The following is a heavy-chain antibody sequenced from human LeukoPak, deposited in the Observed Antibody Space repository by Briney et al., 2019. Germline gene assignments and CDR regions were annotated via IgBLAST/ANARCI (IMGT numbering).Heavy chain of an antibody. D-gene: IGHD6-19*01. J-gene: IGHJ4*02. V-gene: IGHV3-48*03. CDR1: GFTFSGYE. Sequence: GGSLRLSCAASGFTFSGYEMNWVRQAPGKGLEWVSCISSSGSTIYYADSVKGRFTISRDNSKNTLYLQMNSLRAEDTAVYYCAKRPRDSGWPEPYYFDYWGQGTLVTVSS. CDR3: AKRPRDSGWPEPYYFDY. CDR2: ISSSGSTI.